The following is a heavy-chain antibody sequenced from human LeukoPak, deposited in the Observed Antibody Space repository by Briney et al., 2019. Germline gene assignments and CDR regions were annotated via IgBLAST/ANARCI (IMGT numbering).Heavy chain of an antibody. CDR1: GFSLSRNTVG. D-gene: IGHD3-10*01. J-gene: IGHJ1*01. V-gene: IGHV2-5*01. Sequence: SGPTLVKPTQTLTLTCTFSGFSLSRNTVGVGWIRQPPGGALEWLASIYWNDNKRYRPSLRDRVTFTKDTSKNQVVLTLTNMDPVDTATYYCAHRGVVREKYFLQWGQGTLVIVS. CDR2: IYWNDNK. CDR3: AHRGVVREKYFLQ.